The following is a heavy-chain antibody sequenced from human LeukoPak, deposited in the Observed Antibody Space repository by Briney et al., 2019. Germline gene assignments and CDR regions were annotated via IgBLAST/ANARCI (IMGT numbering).Heavy chain of an antibody. J-gene: IGHJ3*02. D-gene: IGHD2-2*01. CDR1: GFTFTSHS. V-gene: IGHV3-21*01. CDR3: ARETSESFDI. CDR2: IGSRSTSI. Sequence: RGSLRLSCAASGFTFTSHSMNWVRQAPGKGLEWVSSIGSRSTSIYYADSVKGRFTISRDNAKNSLYLQMNSLRAEDTAVYYCARETSESFDIWGQGTMVTVSS.